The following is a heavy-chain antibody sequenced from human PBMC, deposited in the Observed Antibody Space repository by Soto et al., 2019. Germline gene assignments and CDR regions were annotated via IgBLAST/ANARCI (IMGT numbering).Heavy chain of an antibody. CDR1: GGSISSGGYY. CDR2: IYYSGST. CDR3: ASRGYCSGGSCYSTFDY. J-gene: IGHJ4*02. D-gene: IGHD2-15*01. V-gene: IGHV4-31*03. Sequence: SETLSLTCTVSGGSISSGGYYWSWIRQHPGKGLEWIGYIYYSGSTYYNPSLKSRVTISVDTSKNQFSLKLSSVTAADTAVYYCASRGYCSGGSCYSTFDYWGQGTLVTVSS.